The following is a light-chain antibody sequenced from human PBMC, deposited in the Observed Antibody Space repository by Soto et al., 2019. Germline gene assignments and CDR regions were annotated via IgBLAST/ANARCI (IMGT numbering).Light chain of an antibody. J-gene: IGKJ1*01. CDR2: DAS. CDR1: QSISNL. CDR3: QHYNGSPPWT. Sequence: DIQMTQSPSTLSASVGDSVTISCRASQSISNLLAWYQQKPGKAPKLLIFDASSLEHGVPSRFSGSGSGTEFTLTVSSLQPDDFATYYCQHYNGSPPWTFGQGTKVEI. V-gene: IGKV1-5*01.